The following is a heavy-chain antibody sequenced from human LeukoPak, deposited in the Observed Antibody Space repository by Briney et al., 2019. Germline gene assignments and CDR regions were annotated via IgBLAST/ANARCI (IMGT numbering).Heavy chain of an antibody. V-gene: IGHV3-74*01. Sequence: PGGSLRLSCAAAGVTFSSHSMHWVRQAPGKGLVWVSGISRDGTSTNYADAVKGRFTISRDNAKNTLYLQMNSLRVEDTAVYYCARGWYGPDSCGQGTLVTVSS. CDR3: ARGWYGPDS. D-gene: IGHD2-15*01. CDR2: ISRDGTST. J-gene: IGHJ5*01. CDR1: GVTFSSHS.